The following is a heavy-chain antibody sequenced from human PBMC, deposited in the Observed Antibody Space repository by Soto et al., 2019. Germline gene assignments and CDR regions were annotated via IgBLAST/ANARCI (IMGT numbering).Heavy chain of an antibody. CDR1: GFTFSSYA. D-gene: IGHD3-9*01. CDR2: ISGSGGST. J-gene: IGHJ4*02. CDR3: AKDIPTLYYDILTGYYPSIDY. Sequence: PGGSLRLSCAASGFTFSSYAMSWVRQAPGKGLEWVSAISGSGGSTYYADSVKGRFTISRDNSKNTLYLQMNSLRAEDTAVYYCAKDIPTLYYDILTGYYPSIDYSGQGTLVTVST. V-gene: IGHV3-23*01.